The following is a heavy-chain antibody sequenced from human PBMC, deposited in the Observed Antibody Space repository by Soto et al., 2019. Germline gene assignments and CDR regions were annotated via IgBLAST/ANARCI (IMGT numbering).Heavy chain of an antibody. Sequence: QLHLVQSGAVVKKPGASVTVSCSASGYPVTAYYMHWVRQAPGRGLEWMGGINPATGAAKYTQTCQGRVTMTRETSPSTVFMDLSGLASDVTAVFCSARGGGVGVAGSAAFDMWGQGTLVTVSS. CDR3: ARGGGVGVAGSAAFDM. V-gene: IGHV1-2*02. CDR1: GYPVTAYY. J-gene: IGHJ3*02. CDR2: INPATGAA. D-gene: IGHD3-3*01.